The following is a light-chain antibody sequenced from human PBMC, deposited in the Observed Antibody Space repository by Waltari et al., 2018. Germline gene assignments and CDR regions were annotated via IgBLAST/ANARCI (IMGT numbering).Light chain of an antibody. CDR3: QQYNSWRT. CDR2: GAS. V-gene: IGKV3-15*01. CDR1: QSIARN. J-gene: IGKJ2*01. Sequence: EIVMTQSPPTLSVSPGERATLPCRASQSIARNLAWYQQKPGQAPRLLMNGASTRATGIPARFSGSGSGTDFTLTISSLQSEDSAVYYCQQYNSWRTFGQGTKLEIK.